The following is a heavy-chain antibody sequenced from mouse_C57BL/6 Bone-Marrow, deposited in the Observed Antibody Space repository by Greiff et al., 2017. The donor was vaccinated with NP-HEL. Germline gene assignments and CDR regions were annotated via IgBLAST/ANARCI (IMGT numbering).Heavy chain of an antibody. CDR3: ASPDGYYVTWFAY. CDR1: GYSITSGYY. CDR2: ISYDGSN. Sequence: EVQLQESGPGLVKPSQSLSLTCSVTGYSITSGYYWNWILQFPGNKLEWMGYISYDGSNNYNPSLKNRISITRDPSKNQFFLKLNSVTTEDTATYYCASPDGYYVTWFAYWGQGTLVTVSA. V-gene: IGHV3-6*01. D-gene: IGHD2-3*01. J-gene: IGHJ3*01.